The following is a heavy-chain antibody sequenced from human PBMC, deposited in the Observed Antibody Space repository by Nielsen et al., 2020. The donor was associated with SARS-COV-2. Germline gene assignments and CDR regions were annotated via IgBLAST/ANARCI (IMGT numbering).Heavy chain of an antibody. CDR3: ARVAIAAAGHGVGWFDP. Sequence: ASVKVSCKASGYTFTSYGISWVRQAPGQGLEWMGWISAYNGNTNYAQRLQGRVTMTTDTSTSTAYMELRSLRSDDTAVYYCARVAIAAAGHGVGWFDPWGQGTLVTVSS. V-gene: IGHV1-18*01. CDR1: GYTFTSYG. CDR2: ISAYNGNT. J-gene: IGHJ5*02. D-gene: IGHD6-13*01.